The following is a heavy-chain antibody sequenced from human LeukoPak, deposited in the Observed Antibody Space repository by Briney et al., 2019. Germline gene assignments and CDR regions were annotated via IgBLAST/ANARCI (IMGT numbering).Heavy chain of an antibody. V-gene: IGHV3-7*01. CDR3: ARLTGTTGFDY. D-gene: IGHD1-1*01. J-gene: IGHJ4*02. CDR1: GFPFSSYW. CDR2: IKQDGSDK. Sequence: GGSLRLSCAASGFPFSSYWMSWVRQAPGKGLEWVANIKQDGSDKYYVDSAKGRFTISGDNAKNSLYLQLNSLRADDTAVYYCARLTGTTGFDYWGQGTLVTVSS.